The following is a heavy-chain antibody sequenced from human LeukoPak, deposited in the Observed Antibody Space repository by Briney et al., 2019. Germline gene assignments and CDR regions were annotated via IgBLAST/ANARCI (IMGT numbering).Heavy chain of an antibody. J-gene: IGHJ4*02. CDR3: ARARGYYDSSGCPDY. V-gene: IGHV3-21*01. D-gene: IGHD3-22*01. CDR1: GFTFSSYS. Sequence: GSLRLSCAASGFTFSSYSMNWVRQAPGKGLEWVSSISSSSSYIYYADSVKGRFTISRDNAKNSLYLQMNSLRAEDTAVYYCARARGYYDSSGCPDYWGQGTLVTVSS. CDR2: ISSSSSYI.